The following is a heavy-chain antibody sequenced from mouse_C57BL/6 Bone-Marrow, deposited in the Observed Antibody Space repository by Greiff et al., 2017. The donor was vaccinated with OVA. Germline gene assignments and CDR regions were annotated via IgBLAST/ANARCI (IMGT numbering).Heavy chain of an antibody. CDR2: IYPGSGST. Sequence: QVQLQQPGAELVKPGASVKMSCKASGYTFTSYWLTWVKQRPGQGLEWIGDIYPGSGSTNYTEKFKSKAPRTVDTSSRTAYMQLRSLTSEDSAVYYCARREGVWLRRPWFAYWGQGTLVTVSA. D-gene: IGHD2-2*01. CDR3: ARREGVWLRRPWFAY. J-gene: IGHJ3*01. CDR1: GYTFTSYW. V-gene: IGHV1-55*01.